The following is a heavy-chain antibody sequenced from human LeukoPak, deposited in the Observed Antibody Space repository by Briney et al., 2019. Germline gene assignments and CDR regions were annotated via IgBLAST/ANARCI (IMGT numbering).Heavy chain of an antibody. CDR1: GFTFDDYA. J-gene: IGHJ4*02. CDR3: AKDMSLGGVWYYFDY. V-gene: IGHV3-9*01. Sequence: PGRSPRLSCAASGFTFDDYAMHWVRQAPGKGLEWVSGISWNSGSIGYADSVKGRFTISRDNAKNSLYLQMNSLRAEDTALYYCAKDMSLGGVWYYFDYWGQGTLVTVSS. D-gene: IGHD3-10*01. CDR2: ISWNSGSI.